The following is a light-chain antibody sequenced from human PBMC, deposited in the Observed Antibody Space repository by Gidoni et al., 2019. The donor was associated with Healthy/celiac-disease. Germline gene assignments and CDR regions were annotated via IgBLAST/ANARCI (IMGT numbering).Light chain of an antibody. CDR1: QSVSSSY. V-gene: IGKV3-20*01. Sequence: EIVLTPSPGTLSLSPGERATLSCRASQSVSSSYLAWYQQKPSQAPRLLIYGASSRATGIPDRFSGSGSGTDFTLTISRLEPEDFAVYYCQQYGSSPLTFXGXTKVEIK. CDR3: QQYGSSPLT. J-gene: IGKJ4*01. CDR2: GAS.